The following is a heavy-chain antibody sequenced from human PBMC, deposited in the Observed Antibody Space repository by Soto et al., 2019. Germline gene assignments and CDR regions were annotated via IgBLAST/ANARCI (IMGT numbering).Heavy chain of an antibody. CDR2: IYHSGST. CDR1: GGSLSGGGYS. V-gene: IGHV4-30-2*01. D-gene: IGHD6-6*01. J-gene: IGHJ4*02. CDR3: ARVRARGYYFDY. Sequence: SETLSLTCAVSGGSLSGGGYSWSWIRQPQGKGLEWIGNIYHSGSTYYNPSLKSRVTISVDRSKNQFSPKLSSVTAADTAVYYCARVRARGYYFDYWGQGTLVTVSS.